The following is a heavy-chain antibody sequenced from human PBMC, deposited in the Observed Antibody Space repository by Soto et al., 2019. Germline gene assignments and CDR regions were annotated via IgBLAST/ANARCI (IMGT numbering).Heavy chain of an antibody. D-gene: IGHD2-21*02. Sequence: GESLKISCKGSGYSFTSYWIGWVRQMPGKGLKWMGIIYLGDSDTRYSPSFQGQVTISVDKSISTAYLQWSSLKASDTAMYYCARQYCSGDCYSDYYYGMDVWGQGTTVTVSS. CDR2: IYLGDSDT. CDR1: GYSFTSYW. V-gene: IGHV5-51*01. CDR3: ARQYCSGDCYSDYYYGMDV. J-gene: IGHJ6*02.